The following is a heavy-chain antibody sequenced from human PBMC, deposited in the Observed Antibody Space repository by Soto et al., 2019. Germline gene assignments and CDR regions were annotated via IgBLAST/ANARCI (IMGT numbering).Heavy chain of an antibody. V-gene: IGHV3-64*01. D-gene: IGHD6-19*01. Sequence: QPGGSLRLSCAASGFSFSSYAMHWVRQAPGKGLEYVSAISSNGNSRYYAHAVKGRFVISRDNSKNTVYLQMGSLRAEDMAVYYCAREGLYASGWYLDNWGQGTLVTVSS. CDR1: GFSFSSYA. CDR3: AREGLYASGWYLDN. CDR2: ISSNGNSR. J-gene: IGHJ4*02.